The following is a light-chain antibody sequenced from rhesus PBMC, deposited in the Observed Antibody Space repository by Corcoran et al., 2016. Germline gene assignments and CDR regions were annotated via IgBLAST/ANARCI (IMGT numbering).Light chain of an antibody. CDR3: QQHDNYPFS. CDR2: SAS. V-gene: IGKV1S14*01. Sequence: DIQMTQSPSSLSASVGDTVTITCRANQGISNYLAWYQQKQRKAPKPLFYSASNVERGVPSRSSGNGSGTDFTLTISSLQPKDFATYYCQQHDNYPFSFGRGTKVEIK. J-gene: IGKJ2*01. CDR1: QGISNY.